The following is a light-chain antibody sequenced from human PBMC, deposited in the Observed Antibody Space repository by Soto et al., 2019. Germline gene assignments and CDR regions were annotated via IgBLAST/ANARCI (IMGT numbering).Light chain of an antibody. J-gene: IGKJ4*01. CDR1: QSVRSSY. Sequence: EIVLTQSTGTLSLSPGERATLSCRASQSVRSSYLAWYQQKPGQAPRTLIYGASSRDASIPDRFSGSGSGTDFPLTISRLGREDFAVYYCQQYGSSLTLGGGTKVEIK. V-gene: IGKV3-20*01. CDR3: QQYGSSLT. CDR2: GAS.